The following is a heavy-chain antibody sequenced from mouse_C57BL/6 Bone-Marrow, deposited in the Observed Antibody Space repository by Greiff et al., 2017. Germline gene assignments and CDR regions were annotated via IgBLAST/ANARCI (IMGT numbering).Heavy chain of an antibody. CDR1: GYTFTSYW. D-gene: IGHD1-1*01. Sequence: VQLQQPGAELVKPGASVKLSCKASGYTFTSYWMHWVKQRPGRGLEWIGRIDPNSGGTKYNEKFKSKATLPVDKPSSKAYMQLSSLTSEDSAVXYGARPHYYGSSYGDMDYWGQGTSGTVSS. J-gene: IGHJ4*01. V-gene: IGHV1-72*01. CDR3: ARPHYYGSSYGDMDY. CDR2: IDPNSGGT.